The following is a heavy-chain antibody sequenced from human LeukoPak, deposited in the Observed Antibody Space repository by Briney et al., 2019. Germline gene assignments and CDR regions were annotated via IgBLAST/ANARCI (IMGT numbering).Heavy chain of an antibody. D-gene: IGHD6-6*01. V-gene: IGHV3-30*02. CDR1: GFTFSSYG. CDR3: AKELRPNQAFDI. Sequence: GGSLRLSCAASGFTFSSYGMHWVRQAPGKGLEWVAFIRYDGSNKYYADSVKGRFTISRDNSKNTLYLQMNSLRAEDTAVYYCAKELRPNQAFDIWGQGTMVTVSS. CDR2: IRYDGSNK. J-gene: IGHJ3*02.